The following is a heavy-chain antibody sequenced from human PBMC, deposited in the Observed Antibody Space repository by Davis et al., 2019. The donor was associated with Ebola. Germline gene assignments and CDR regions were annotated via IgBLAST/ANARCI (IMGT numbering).Heavy chain of an antibody. CDR3: AKDRCSSRRCQDFYYGMDV. D-gene: IGHD2-2*01. V-gene: IGHV3-30*04. J-gene: IGHJ6*02. CDR2: ISDEGSNK. Sequence: GESLKISCAASGFTFSSYAMHWVRQAPGKGLEWLAVISDEGSNKYYADSVEGRFTISRDNSKETLYLQVNSLRAEDTAVYYCAKDRCSSRRCQDFYYGMDVWGQGTTVTVSS. CDR1: GFTFSSYA.